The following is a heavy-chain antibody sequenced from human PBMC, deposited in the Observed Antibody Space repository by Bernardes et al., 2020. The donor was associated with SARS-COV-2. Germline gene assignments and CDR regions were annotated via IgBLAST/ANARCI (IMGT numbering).Heavy chain of an antibody. V-gene: IGHV1-8*01. CDR2: MNPGSTNS. Sequence: ASVKVSCKTSGYIFTDYDLNWVRQAPGQGLEWMGWMNPGSTNSGLAQKFQDRVTLTFDTSINTAFLELISLTSEDTAVYYCAREDTSSTCHAYNFFDPWGQGTPVTVSS. CDR3: AREDTSSTCHAYNFFDP. J-gene: IGHJ5*02. CDR1: GYIFTDYD. D-gene: IGHD3-3*01.